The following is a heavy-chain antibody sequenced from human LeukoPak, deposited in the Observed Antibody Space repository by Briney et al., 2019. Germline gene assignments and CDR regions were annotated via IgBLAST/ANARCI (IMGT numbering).Heavy chain of an antibody. CDR3: ARAKSGYPEY. CDR2: VYQTGST. Sequence: SETLSLTCTVSGGSISSGSYYWGWIRQSPGKGLEWIGNVYQTGSTYYNPSLKSRVTISVDTSKNQFSLNLTSVTAADTAMYYCARAKSGYPEYWGQGTLVTVSS. D-gene: IGHD3-3*01. CDR1: GGSISSGSYY. J-gene: IGHJ4*02. V-gene: IGHV4-39*07.